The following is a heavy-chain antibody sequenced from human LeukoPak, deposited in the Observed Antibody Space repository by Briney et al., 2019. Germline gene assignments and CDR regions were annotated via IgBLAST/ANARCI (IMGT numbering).Heavy chain of an antibody. D-gene: IGHD4-11*01. Sequence: GGSLRLSCAASGFTVSSNYMSWVRQAPGKGLEWVSVIYSGGSTYYADSVKGRFTISRDNSKNTLYLQMNSLRVEDTAVYYCASTYYSNYLPSDYYYGMDVWGQGTTVTVSS. J-gene: IGHJ6*02. CDR2: IYSGGST. CDR1: GFTVSSNY. V-gene: IGHV3-53*01. CDR3: ASTYYSNYLPSDYYYGMDV.